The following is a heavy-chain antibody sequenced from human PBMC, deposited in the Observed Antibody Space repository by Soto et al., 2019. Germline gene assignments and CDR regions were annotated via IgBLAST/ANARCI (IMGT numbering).Heavy chain of an antibody. CDR2: ISSSSSYI. Sequence: PGGFLRLSCAASGFTFSSYSMNWVRQAPGKGLEWVSSISSSSSYIYYADSVKGRFTISRDNAKNSLYLQMNSLRAEDTAVYYCARDYQRFGSGSFYFDYWGQGTLVTVSS. D-gene: IGHD3-10*01. CDR3: ARDYQRFGSGSFYFDY. CDR1: GFTFSSYS. V-gene: IGHV3-21*01. J-gene: IGHJ4*02.